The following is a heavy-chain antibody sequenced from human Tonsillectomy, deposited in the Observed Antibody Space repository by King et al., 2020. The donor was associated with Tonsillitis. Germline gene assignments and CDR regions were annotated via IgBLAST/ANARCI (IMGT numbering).Heavy chain of an antibody. J-gene: IGHJ4*02. CDR3: AAKGDSSDY. Sequence: VQLVQSGAEVKKPGESLRISCKGSGYSFTSYWISWVRQMPGKGLEWMGMIDPTDSYSNYSPSFQGHFTISADKSISTAYLQWSSLKASDTAMYYCAAKGDSSDYWGQGTLVTVSS. CDR2: IDPTDSYS. D-gene: IGHD6-6*01. CDR1: GYSFTSYW. V-gene: IGHV5-10-1*03.